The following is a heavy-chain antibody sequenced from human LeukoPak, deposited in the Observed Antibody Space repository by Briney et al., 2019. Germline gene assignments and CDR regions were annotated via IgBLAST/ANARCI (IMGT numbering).Heavy chain of an antibody. Sequence: TGGSLRISCAASGFTFRSYTMNWVRQAPGKGLQWVSSITSVSDYIYYADSVRGRFTISRDNAKNSLYLQMNSLSPEDKAMYYCVRDSSFSNNWGQGTLVTVSS. CDR2: ITSVSDYI. CDR3: VRDSSFSNN. V-gene: IGHV3-21*06. D-gene: IGHD2/OR15-2a*01. CDR1: GFTFRSYT. J-gene: IGHJ4*02.